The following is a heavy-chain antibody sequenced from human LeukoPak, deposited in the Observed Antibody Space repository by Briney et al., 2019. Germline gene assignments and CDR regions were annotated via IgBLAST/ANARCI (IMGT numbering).Heavy chain of an antibody. J-gene: IGHJ4*02. CDR3: AKAAMYSNRWTPFDD. Sequence: GGSLRLSCAASGFVVSDTFMSWFRQAPGKGLEWVSVIYTRGNKFYADSVKGRFTISRDNSKNTLYLQMNSLRPEDTAVYYCAKAAMYSNRWTPFDDWGQGTLVTVSS. D-gene: IGHD2/OR15-2a*01. V-gene: IGHV3-66*02. CDR1: GFVVSDTF. CDR2: IYTRGNK.